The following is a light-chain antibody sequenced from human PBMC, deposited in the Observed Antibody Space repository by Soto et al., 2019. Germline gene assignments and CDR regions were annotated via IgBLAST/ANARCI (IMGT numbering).Light chain of an antibody. J-gene: IGLJ1*01. Sequence: QSVLTQPPSASGTPGQMVTISCYGSSSSIGSNYVYWYQHLTGTAPKLLIYRNNQRPSGVPDRFSGSKSGTSASLAISGLRSEDEADYYCATWDDSLSNYVFGTGTKVTVL. CDR2: RNN. CDR3: ATWDDSLSNYV. CDR1: SSSIGSNY. V-gene: IGLV1-47*01.